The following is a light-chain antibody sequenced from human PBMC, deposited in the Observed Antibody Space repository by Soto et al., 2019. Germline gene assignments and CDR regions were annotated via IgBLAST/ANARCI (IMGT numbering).Light chain of an antibody. V-gene: IGKV3-20*01. J-gene: IGKJ3*01. CDR3: QHYCSSPFT. Sequence: EIVLTQSPGTLSLSPGERATLSCRASQSVSSSYLAWYQQKPGQDPRLLIDGTSSRATGIPDRLSGSGSGTDFTLTISRLEPEDFAVYYCQHYCSSPFTFGPGTKVDIK. CDR1: QSVSSSY. CDR2: GTS.